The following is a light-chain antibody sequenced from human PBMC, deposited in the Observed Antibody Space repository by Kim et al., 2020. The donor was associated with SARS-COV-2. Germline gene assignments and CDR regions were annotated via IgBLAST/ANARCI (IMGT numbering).Light chain of an antibody. V-gene: IGLV6-57*03. CDR1: EGCLDANY. J-gene: IGLJ2*01. CDR3: QSYNRDNVI. CDR2: EDD. Sequence: STRSEGCLDANYVQWYQQRPGGVPTTVIYEDDQRPSGVSDRFSGSIDNSSNSASLTISGLRTEDEADYYCQSYNRDNVIFGGGTQLTVL.